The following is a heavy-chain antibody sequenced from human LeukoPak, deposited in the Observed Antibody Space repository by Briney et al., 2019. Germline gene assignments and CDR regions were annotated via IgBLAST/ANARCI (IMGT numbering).Heavy chain of an antibody. Sequence: QPGGSLRLSCSASGFTFSSYAMHWVRQAPGKGLEYVSAISSNGGSTYYADSVKGRFTISRDNSKNTLYLQMSSLRAEDTAVYYCEIGIAVAAFDYWGQGTLVTASS. D-gene: IGHD6-19*01. V-gene: IGHV3-64D*06. CDR2: ISSNGGST. CDR3: EIGIAVAAFDY. J-gene: IGHJ4*02. CDR1: GFTFSSYA.